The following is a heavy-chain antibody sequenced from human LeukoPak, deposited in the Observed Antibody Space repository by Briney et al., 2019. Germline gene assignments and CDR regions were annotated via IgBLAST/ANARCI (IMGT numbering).Heavy chain of an antibody. CDR2: MNPNSGNT. D-gene: IGHD3-9*01. CDR3: ARGGYDILTGYPYFDH. CDR1: GYTFTSYD. Sequence: ASVKVSCKASGYTFTSYDINWVRQATGQGLEWMGWMNPNSGNTGYAQKFQGRVTMTRNTSISTAYMELSSLRSEDTAVYYCARGGYDILTGYPYFDHWGQGTLVTVSS. J-gene: IGHJ4*02. V-gene: IGHV1-8*01.